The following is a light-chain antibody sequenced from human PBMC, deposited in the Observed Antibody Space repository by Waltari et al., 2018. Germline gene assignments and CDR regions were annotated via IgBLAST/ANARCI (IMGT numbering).Light chain of an antibody. Sequence: EIVMTQSPATLSVSPGEGATLSCRASQSVTTKLAWYQLKHGQAPRLLIYDASSRATGIPARFSGSGFGTEFTLTISSLQSEDFAVYYCQQYHNWPPWTFGRGTKVEIK. CDR3: QQYHNWPPWT. CDR1: QSVTTK. CDR2: DAS. J-gene: IGKJ1*01. V-gene: IGKV3D-15*01.